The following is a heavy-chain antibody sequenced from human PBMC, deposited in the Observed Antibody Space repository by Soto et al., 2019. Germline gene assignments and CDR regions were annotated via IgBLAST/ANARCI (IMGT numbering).Heavy chain of an antibody. Sequence: ASVKVSCKASGYTFTSYGISWVRQAPGQGLEWMGWISAYNGNTNYAQKLQGRVTMTTDTSTSTAYMELRRLRSDDTAVYYCARGEYDSSGYCSEPHDAFDIWGQGTMVTVS. CDR1: GYTFTSYG. J-gene: IGHJ3*02. CDR3: ARGEYDSSGYCSEPHDAFDI. V-gene: IGHV1-18*01. D-gene: IGHD3-22*01. CDR2: ISAYNGNT.